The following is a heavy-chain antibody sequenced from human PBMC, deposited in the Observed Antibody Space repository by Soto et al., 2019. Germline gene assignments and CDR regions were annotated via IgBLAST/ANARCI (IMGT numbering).Heavy chain of an antibody. CDR2: IIPIFGTA. V-gene: IGHV1-69*12. J-gene: IGHJ6*02. CDR1: GGTFSSYA. CDR3: ARGPIAARPGSYYYGMDV. D-gene: IGHD6-6*01. Sequence: QVQLVQSGAEVKKPGSSVKVSCKASGGTFSSYAISWVRQAPGQGLEWMGGIIPIFGTANYAQKFQGPVTIPADASTSTAYMELRSPRSEDTAVYYCARGPIAARPGSYYYGMDVWGQGTTVPVSS.